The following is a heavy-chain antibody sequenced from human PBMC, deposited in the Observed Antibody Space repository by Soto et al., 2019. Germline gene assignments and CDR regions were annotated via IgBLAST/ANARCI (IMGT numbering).Heavy chain of an antibody. CDR1: GFTFSSYA. D-gene: IGHD3-3*01. CDR2: ISGSGGST. CDR3: AKANSRITIFGVVIPHFDY. Sequence: GGSLRLSCAASGFTFSSYAMSWVRQAPGKGLEWVSAISGSGGSTYYADSVKGRFTISRDNSKNTLYLQMNSLRAEDTAVYYCAKANSRITIFGVVIPHFDYWGQGTLVTVSS. V-gene: IGHV3-23*01. J-gene: IGHJ4*02.